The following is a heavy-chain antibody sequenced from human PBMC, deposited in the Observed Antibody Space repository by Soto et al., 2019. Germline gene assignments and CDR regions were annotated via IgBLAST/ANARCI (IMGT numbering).Heavy chain of an antibody. CDR3: AGVWFGELLSY. J-gene: IGHJ4*02. CDR2: MNPDSGNT. V-gene: IGHV1-8*01. Sequence: QVQLVQSGAAVKKAGASVKVSCKASGYTFTSYDINWVRQATGQGIEWMGWMNPDSGNTGYAQKFQGRGTMTRNTSISTAYMELRSLRSEDTAVYSCAGVWFGELLSYWGQGTVDTVSS. CDR1: GYTFTSYD. D-gene: IGHD3-10*01.